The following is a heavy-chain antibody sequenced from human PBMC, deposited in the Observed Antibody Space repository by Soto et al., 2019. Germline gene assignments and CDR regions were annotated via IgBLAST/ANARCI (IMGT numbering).Heavy chain of an antibody. CDR1: GGSFSGYY. V-gene: IGHV4-34*01. CDR3: ARGAGIAAAGKGHWFDP. CDR2: INHSGST. J-gene: IGHJ5*02. D-gene: IGHD6-13*01. Sequence: PSETLSLTCAAYGGSFSGYYWSWIRQPPGKGLEWIGEINHSGSTNYNPSLKSRVTISVDTSKNQFSLKLSSVTAADTAVYYCARGAGIAAAGKGHWFDPWGQGTLVTVSS.